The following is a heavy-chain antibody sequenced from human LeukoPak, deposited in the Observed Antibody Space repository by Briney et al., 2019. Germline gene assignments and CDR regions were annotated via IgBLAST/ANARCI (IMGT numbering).Heavy chain of an antibody. D-gene: IGHD6-25*01. Sequence: GGSLRLSCAASGFTFSSYAMTWVRQAPGRGLEWVSTISDSGARTNYADSAKGRFTISRDNSMNTLYLQMNSLRADDTAVYYCASDYFLDYWGQGTLVTVSS. CDR3: ASDYFLDY. CDR2: ISDSGART. J-gene: IGHJ4*02. V-gene: IGHV3-23*01. CDR1: GFTFSSYA.